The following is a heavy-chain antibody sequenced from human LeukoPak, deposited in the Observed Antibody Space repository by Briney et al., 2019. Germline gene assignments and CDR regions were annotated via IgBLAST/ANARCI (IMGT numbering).Heavy chain of an antibody. Sequence: GGSLRLPCAASGFTFSRYWMSWVRQAPGKGLEWVANIKQDGSEKNFVDSVRGRLTISRDNAKNSLFLQMNSLRAEDTAVYYCAREEVTRTYYYFDLWGRGTLVTVSS. CDR3: AREEVTRTYYYFDL. J-gene: IGHJ2*01. V-gene: IGHV3-7*01. D-gene: IGHD2-15*01. CDR2: IKQDGSEK. CDR1: GFTFSRYW.